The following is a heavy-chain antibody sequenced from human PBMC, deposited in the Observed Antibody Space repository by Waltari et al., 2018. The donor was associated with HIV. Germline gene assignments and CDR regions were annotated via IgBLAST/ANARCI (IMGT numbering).Heavy chain of an antibody. D-gene: IGHD1-26*01. J-gene: IGHJ4*02. CDR2: IRDDGSNK. CDR1: GFTFSNYG. CDR3: AKDGSYFDLDY. V-gene: IGHV3-30*02. Sequence: QLFYSLGGVVQPGGSLRLSCAASGFTFSNYGMHWVRQAPGKGLEWVAFIRDDGSNKYDADSVKGRVTISRDNSKNSLYLQTNSLRVEDTAVDYCAKDGSYFDLDYWGQGTLVTVSS.